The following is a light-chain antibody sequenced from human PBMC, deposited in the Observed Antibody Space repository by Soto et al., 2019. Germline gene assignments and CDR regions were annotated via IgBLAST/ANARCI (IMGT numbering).Light chain of an antibody. J-gene: IGKJ1*01. CDR2: HAS. Sequence: EIVLTQSPATLSLSPGERATLSCRASQSVSTSLAWYQQKPGQAPRLLLYHASNRATDIPARFSGSGSGTDFTLTTSRLEPEDFAVYYCQQYGSSPWTFGQGTKVDIK. V-gene: IGKV3-11*01. CDR1: QSVSTS. CDR3: QQYGSSPWT.